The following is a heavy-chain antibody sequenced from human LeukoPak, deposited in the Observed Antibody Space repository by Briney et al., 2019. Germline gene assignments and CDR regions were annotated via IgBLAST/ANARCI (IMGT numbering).Heavy chain of an antibody. CDR3: ARVAEATAFDS. CDR2: ISSNSRYI. D-gene: IGHD5-18*01. J-gene: IGHJ4*02. CDR1: GFTFSTYS. Sequence: GGSLRLSCAASGFTFSTYSMNWVRQAPGKGLEWVSSISSNSRYIYYADSMRGRFTISRDNAKNSLYLQMNSLKPEDTAVYYCARVAEATAFDSWGQGTLVTVSS. V-gene: IGHV3-21*06.